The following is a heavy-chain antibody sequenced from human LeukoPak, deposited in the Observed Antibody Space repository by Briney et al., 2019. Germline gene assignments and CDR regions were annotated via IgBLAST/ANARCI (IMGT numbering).Heavy chain of an antibody. D-gene: IGHD1-26*01. J-gene: IGHJ4*02. CDR1: GCSISGHY. Sequence: SETLSLTCTVSGCSISGHYWSWIRQPAGKEPEWIGRVHSTGGTSYNSSLSSRLTMSVDTSKNQFSLHLTSVTAADTAIYYCAKGGASSLPFDYWGQGTLVTVSS. V-gene: IGHV4-4*07. CDR3: AKGGASSLPFDY. CDR2: VHSTGGT.